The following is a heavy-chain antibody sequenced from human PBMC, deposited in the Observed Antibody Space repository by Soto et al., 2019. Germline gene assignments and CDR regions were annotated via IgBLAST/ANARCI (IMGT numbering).Heavy chain of an antibody. V-gene: IGHV3-11*06. CDR1: GFTFSDYY. Sequence: QVQLVESGGGLVKPGGSLRLSCAASGFTFSDYYMSWIRQAPGKGLEWVSYISSSSSYTNYADSVKGRFTISRDNAKNSLYLQMNSLRAEDTAVYYCARXSNXXYNEGYYYYGMDVWGQGTTVTVSS. CDR2: ISSSSSYT. D-gene: IGHD1-1*01. J-gene: IGHJ6*02. CDR3: ARXSNXXYNEGYYYYGMDV.